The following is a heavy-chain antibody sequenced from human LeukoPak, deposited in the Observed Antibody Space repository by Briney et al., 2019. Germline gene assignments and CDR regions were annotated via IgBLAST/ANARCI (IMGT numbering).Heavy chain of an antibody. CDR1: GFSFSYYS. J-gene: IGHJ4*02. CDR2: ISFSSTYI. D-gene: IGHD3-10*01. V-gene: IGHV3-21*01. CDR3: ARDNTGDFDT. Sequence: GSLRLSCEASGFSFSYYSMNWVRQAPGKGLEWVSSISFSSTYISYADSVKGRFTISRDNAKNSLFLQMNSLRAEDTAVYYCARDNTGDFDTWGQGTLVTVSS.